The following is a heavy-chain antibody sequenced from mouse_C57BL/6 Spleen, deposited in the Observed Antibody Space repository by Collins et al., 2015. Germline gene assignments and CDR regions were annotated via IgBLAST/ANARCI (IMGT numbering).Heavy chain of an antibody. CDR3: ARAYRYDEGYFDY. CDR2: IYPGDGDT. Sequence: QVQLQQSGAELARPGASVKLSCKASGSTFINYWMQWVKQRPGQGLEWIGSIYPGDGDTRYSQKFKGKATLTADKSSSTAYMQLSSLASEDSAIYYYARAYRYDEGYFDYWGQGTTLTVSS. V-gene: IGHV1-87*01. J-gene: IGHJ2*01. D-gene: IGHD2-14*01. CDR1: GSTFINYW.